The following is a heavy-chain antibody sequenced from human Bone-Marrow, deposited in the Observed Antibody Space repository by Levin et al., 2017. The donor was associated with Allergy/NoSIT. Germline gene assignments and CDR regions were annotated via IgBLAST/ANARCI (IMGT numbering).Heavy chain of an antibody. CDR3: ARDGNEGVDLDY. CDR1: GFTFSNYW. Sequence: GESLKISCAASGFTFSNYWMHWVRQAPGKGLVWVSRINSDGSGTSYADSVKGRFTISRDNAKNTLYLQMNSLRAEDTAVYYCARDGNEGVDLDYWGQGTLVTVSS. J-gene: IGHJ4*02. D-gene: IGHD5-12*01. V-gene: IGHV3-74*01. CDR2: INSDGSGT.